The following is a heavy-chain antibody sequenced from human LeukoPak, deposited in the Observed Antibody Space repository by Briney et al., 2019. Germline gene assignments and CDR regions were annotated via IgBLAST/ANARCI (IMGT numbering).Heavy chain of an antibody. CDR3: ARAPYCIGGSCRFDY. CDR1: GFTSSSYW. CDR2: IKQDGSEK. Sequence: GGSLRLSCAVSGFTSSSYWMSRVRQAPGKGLGWVANIKQDGSEKYYVDSVKGRFTISRDNAKNSLYLQMNSLRAEDTAVYYCARAPYCIGGSCRFDYWGQGTLVTVSS. V-gene: IGHV3-7*03. J-gene: IGHJ4*02. D-gene: IGHD2-15*01.